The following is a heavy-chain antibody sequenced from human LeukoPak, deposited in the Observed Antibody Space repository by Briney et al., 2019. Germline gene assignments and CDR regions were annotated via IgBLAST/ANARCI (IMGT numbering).Heavy chain of an antibody. CDR1: GYTFSTYG. Sequence: ASVKVSCKASGYTFSTYGLSWVRQAPGQGLEWMGWISTYNGNTNYAQKFQGRVTMTTDTSTSTAYMELRSLRSDDTAVYYCARHPTEDFWSGFYPYFDFWGQGTLVTVSS. J-gene: IGHJ4*02. CDR3: ARHPTEDFWSGFYPYFDF. CDR2: ISTYNGNT. V-gene: IGHV1-18*01. D-gene: IGHD3-3*01.